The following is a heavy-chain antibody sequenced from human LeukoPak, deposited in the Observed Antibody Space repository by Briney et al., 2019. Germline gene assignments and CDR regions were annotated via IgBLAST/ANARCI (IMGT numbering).Heavy chain of an antibody. CDR1: GYTFTSYG. Sequence: ASVKVSCKASGYTFTSYGITWVRQAPGQGLEWMGWISAYNGNTNYAQKFQGRVTITTDESTSTAYMELSSLRSEDTAVYYCARGQLSDAFDIWGQGTMVTVTS. J-gene: IGHJ3*02. CDR3: ARGQLSDAFDI. D-gene: IGHD1-1*01. CDR2: ISAYNGNT. V-gene: IGHV1-18*01.